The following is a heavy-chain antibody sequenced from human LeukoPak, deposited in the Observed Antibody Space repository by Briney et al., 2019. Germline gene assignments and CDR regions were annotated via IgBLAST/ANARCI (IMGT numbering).Heavy chain of an antibody. CDR3: ARSRWLAAAGFDY. Sequence: GGSLRLSCAASGFTFSSYDMHWVRQATGKGLEWVSAIGTAGDTYYPGSVKGRFTISRENAKNSLYLQMISLRAGDTAVYYCARSRWLAAAGFDYWGQGTLVTVSS. J-gene: IGHJ4*02. CDR2: IGTAGDT. CDR1: GFTFSSYD. V-gene: IGHV3-13*01. D-gene: IGHD6-13*01.